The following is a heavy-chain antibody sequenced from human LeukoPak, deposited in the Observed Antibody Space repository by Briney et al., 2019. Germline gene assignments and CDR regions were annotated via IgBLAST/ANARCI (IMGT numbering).Heavy chain of an antibody. J-gene: IGHJ6*03. V-gene: IGHV4-59*01. CDR1: GGSISSYY. CDR2: IYYSGST. D-gene: IGHD3-22*01. CDR3: ARGHYSSGYYGYYYYYMDV. Sequence: PSETLSLTCTVSGGSISSYYWSWIRQPPGKGLEWIGYIYYSGSTNYNPSLKSRVTISVDTSKNQFSLKLSSVTAADTAVYYCARGHYSSGYYGYYYYYMDVWGKGTTVTVSS.